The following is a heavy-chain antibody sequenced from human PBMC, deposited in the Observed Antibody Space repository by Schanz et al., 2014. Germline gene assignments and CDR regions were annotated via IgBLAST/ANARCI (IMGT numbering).Heavy chain of an antibody. Sequence: QVQLIQSGAEVKKPGASVTVSCKASGYTFTNFFLHWVRQAPGQGLEWMGIINPIGGSTTYAQKFRGAVTLTTDTSTDTAYLELTSLRSEDTAVYYCARGSPENMIRGELDYWGQGTLVTVSS. D-gene: IGHD3-10*01. CDR2: INPIGGST. V-gene: IGHV1-46*03. CDR3: ARGSPENMIRGELDY. CDR1: GYTFTNFF. J-gene: IGHJ4*02.